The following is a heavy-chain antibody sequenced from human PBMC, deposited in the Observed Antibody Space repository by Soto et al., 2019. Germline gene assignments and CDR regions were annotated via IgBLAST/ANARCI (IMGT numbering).Heavy chain of an antibody. CDR2: IIPIFGTA. CDR3: ARSQNSDYVWGSYRYLYY. V-gene: IGHV1-69*01. D-gene: IGHD3-16*02. CDR1: GGTFSSYA. J-gene: IGHJ4*02. Sequence: QVQLAQSGAEVKKPGSSVKVSCKASGGTFSSYAISWVRQAPGQGLEWMGGIIPIFGTANYAQKFQGRVTITADESTSTAYMQLRSLRSEDTAVYYCARSQNSDYVWGSYRYLYYWGQGTLVTVSS.